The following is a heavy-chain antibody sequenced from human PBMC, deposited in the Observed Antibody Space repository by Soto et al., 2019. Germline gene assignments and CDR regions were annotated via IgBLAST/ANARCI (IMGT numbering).Heavy chain of an antibody. V-gene: IGHV3-23*01. Sequence: EVQLLESGGGLAQPGGSLRLSCAASGFTFASYSVTWVRQAPGKGLEWVSGLSGSGGTTYYTDSVKGQVTISRDNSKNTIYPQMNSLRAEDTAVYYCARRVGFNDGPYDYWGQGTLVIVSS. CDR2: LSGSGGTT. CDR3: ARRVGFNDGPYDY. CDR1: GFTFASYS. D-gene: IGHD1-1*01. J-gene: IGHJ4*02.